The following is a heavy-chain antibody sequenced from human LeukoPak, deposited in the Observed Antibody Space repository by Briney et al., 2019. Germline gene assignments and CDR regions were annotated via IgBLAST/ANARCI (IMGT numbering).Heavy chain of an antibody. Sequence: PSETLSLTCAVYGGSFSGYYWSWIRQPPGKGLEWIGEINHSGSINYNPSLKSRVTISVDTSKNQFSLKLSSVTAADTAVYYCARLRSYYDFWSGYYTICYFDYWGQGTLVTVSS. D-gene: IGHD3-3*01. CDR1: GGSFSGYY. V-gene: IGHV4-34*01. CDR3: ARLRSYYDFWSGYYTICYFDY. CDR2: INHSGSI. J-gene: IGHJ4*02.